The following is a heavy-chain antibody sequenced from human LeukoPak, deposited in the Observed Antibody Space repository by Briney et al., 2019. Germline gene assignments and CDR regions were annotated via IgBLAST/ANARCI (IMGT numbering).Heavy chain of an antibody. CDR2: IKSKTDGGTT. Sequence: GGSLRLSCVVSGLTFSHAWMSWVRQAPGKGLEWVGRIKSKTDGGTTDYASPVKGRLTISRDDSKNTLYLEMNSLKTEDTAVYYCTTDPGDYAPVWGQGTTVTVSS. J-gene: IGHJ6*02. D-gene: IGHD4-17*01. CDR1: GLTFSHAW. V-gene: IGHV3-15*01. CDR3: TTDPGDYAPV.